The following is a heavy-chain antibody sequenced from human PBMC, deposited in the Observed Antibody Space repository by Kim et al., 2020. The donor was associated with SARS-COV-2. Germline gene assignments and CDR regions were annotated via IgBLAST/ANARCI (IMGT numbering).Heavy chain of an antibody. CDR2: ISYDGSNK. D-gene: IGHD3-16*02. CDR1: GFTFSSYG. Sequence: GGSLRLSCAASGFTFSSYGMHWVRQAPGKGLEWVAVISYDGSNKYYADSVKGRFTISRDNSKNTLYLQMNSLRAEDTAVYYCAKDVITFGGVIVLRGPDYWGQGTLVTVSS. J-gene: IGHJ4*02. CDR3: AKDVITFGGVIVLRGPDY. V-gene: IGHV3-30*18.